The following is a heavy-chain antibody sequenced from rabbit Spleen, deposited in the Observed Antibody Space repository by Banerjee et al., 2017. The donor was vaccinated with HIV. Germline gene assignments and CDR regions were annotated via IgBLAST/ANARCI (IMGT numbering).Heavy chain of an antibody. J-gene: IGHJ4*01. D-gene: IGHD6-1*01. CDR1: GVSFSGSSY. V-gene: IGHV1S45*01. CDR3: ARDLTLATIGWIYALNL. Sequence: QEQLVGSGGDLVKPGASLTLTCIASGVSFSGSSYMCWVRQAPGKGLEWIACIHIGSSTFTYFASWAKGRFTISKTSSTTVTLEMTSLTAADTATYFCARDLTLATIGWIYALNLWGPGTLVTVS. CDR2: IHIGSSTFT.